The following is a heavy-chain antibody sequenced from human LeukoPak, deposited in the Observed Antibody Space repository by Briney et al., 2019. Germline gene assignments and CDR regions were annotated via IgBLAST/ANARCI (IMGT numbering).Heavy chain of an antibody. CDR3: AKVLRVYGDFDY. CDR2: ISDSGGST. J-gene: IGHJ4*02. D-gene: IGHD3-10*01. Sequence: GGSLRLSCAASGFTFSSYAMSWVRQAPGKGLEWVSGISDSGGSTYYADSVKGRFFISRDNSKNTLYLQMNSLRAEDTAVYYCAKVLRVYGDFDYWGQGTLVTVSS. CDR1: GFTFSSYA. V-gene: IGHV3-23*01.